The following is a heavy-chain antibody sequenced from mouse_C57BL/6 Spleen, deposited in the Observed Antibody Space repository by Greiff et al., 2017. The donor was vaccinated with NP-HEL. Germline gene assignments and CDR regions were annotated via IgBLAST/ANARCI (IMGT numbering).Heavy chain of an antibody. Sequence: EVQGVESGGGLVKPGGSLKLSCAASGFTFSSYAMSWVRQTPEKRLEWVATISDGGSYTYYPDNVKGRFTISRDNAKNNLYLQMSHLKSEDTAMYYCARDPLRDGYPSWFAYWGQGTLVTVSA. CDR1: GFTFSSYA. J-gene: IGHJ3*01. D-gene: IGHD2-3*01. CDR2: ISDGGSYT. CDR3: ARDPLRDGYPSWFAY. V-gene: IGHV5-4*01.